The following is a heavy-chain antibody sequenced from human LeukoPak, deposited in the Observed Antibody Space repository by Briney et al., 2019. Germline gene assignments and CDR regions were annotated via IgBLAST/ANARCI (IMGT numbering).Heavy chain of an antibody. Sequence: GGTLRLSCAASGFSFNVYSMNWVRQAPGKGLEWLSYITDSSRTIYYADSVKGRFTISRDNAKNSLYLQMNSLRDEDTAVYFCARGGSYYTNWGQGTLVTVSS. CDR2: ITDSSRTI. V-gene: IGHV3-48*02. CDR1: GFSFNVYS. J-gene: IGHJ4*02. CDR3: ARGGSYYTN. D-gene: IGHD3-10*01.